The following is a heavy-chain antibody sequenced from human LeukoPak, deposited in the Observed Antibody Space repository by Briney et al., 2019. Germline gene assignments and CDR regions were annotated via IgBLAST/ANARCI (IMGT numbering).Heavy chain of an antibody. Sequence: SETLSLTCTVPVGSFTSYYWSWIPQPPGRGLESIGHNSYSGSTNYKLSLKSRVNVALDTSQNLVSLKLSSMTAADTAVYYCARGFDGPNAFDIWGQGTMVTVSS. CDR1: VGSFTSYY. CDR2: NSYSGST. D-gene: IGHD3-9*01. V-gene: IGHV4-59*01. J-gene: IGHJ3*02. CDR3: ARGFDGPNAFDI.